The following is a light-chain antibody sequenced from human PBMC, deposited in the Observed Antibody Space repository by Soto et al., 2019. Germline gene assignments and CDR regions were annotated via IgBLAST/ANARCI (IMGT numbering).Light chain of an antibody. CDR2: AAS. V-gene: IGKV1-27*01. J-gene: IGKJ1*01. CDR1: QGISTY. CDR3: QKYNSAPWT. Sequence: DIQMTQSPSSLSASVGDRVTITCRASQGISTYLAWYQQKPGKVPKLLIYAASTLQSGVPSRFSGSGSGTDFPLTISRLQPEDVANYYCQKYNSAPWTFGQGTKVEIK.